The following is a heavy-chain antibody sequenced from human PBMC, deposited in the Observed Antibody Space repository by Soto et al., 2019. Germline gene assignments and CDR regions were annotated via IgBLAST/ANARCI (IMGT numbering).Heavy chain of an antibody. Sequence: GESLKISCKCSGYSFTNYCISWVRQMPGKGLEWMWRIDPSDSYTNYSPSFQGHVTISADKSISTAYLQWSSLKASDTAMYYCARTGGIVVVPAAMHEYYYGMDVWGQGTTVPVSS. D-gene: IGHD2-2*01. CDR3: ARTGGIVVVPAAMHEYYYGMDV. CDR2: IDPSDSYT. J-gene: IGHJ6*02. CDR1: GYSFTNYC. V-gene: IGHV5-10-1*01.